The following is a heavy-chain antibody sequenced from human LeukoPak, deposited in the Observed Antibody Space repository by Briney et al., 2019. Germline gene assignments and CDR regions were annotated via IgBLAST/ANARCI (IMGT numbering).Heavy chain of an antibody. D-gene: IGHD5-24*01. CDR3: ARDPRDGYAFDY. Sequence: SETLSLTCAVSGDFISSSNWWSWVRPPPGKGLEWIGEMYHSGSTNYNPSLKSRVTVSLDKSKNQFSLKLSSVTAADTAVYYCARDPRDGYAFDYWGQGTLVTVSS. CDR2: MYHSGST. CDR1: GDFISSSNW. V-gene: IGHV4-4*02. J-gene: IGHJ4*02.